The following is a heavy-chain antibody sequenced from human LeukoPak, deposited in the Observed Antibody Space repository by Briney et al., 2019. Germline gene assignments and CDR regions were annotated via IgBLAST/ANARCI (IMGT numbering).Heavy chain of an antibody. CDR2: ISSSSSYI. CDR3: ARDTLSSGWFDMIDY. J-gene: IGHJ4*02. V-gene: IGHV3-21*01. CDR1: GFTFSSYS. Sequence: TGGSLRLSCAASGFTFSSYSMNWVRQAPGKGLEWVSSISSSSSYIYYADSVKGRFTISRDNAKNSLYLQMNSLRAEDTAVYYCARDTLSSGWFDMIDYWGQGTLVTVSS. D-gene: IGHD6-19*01.